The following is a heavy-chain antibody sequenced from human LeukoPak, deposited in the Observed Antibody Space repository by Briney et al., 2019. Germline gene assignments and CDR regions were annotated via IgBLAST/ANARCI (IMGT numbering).Heavy chain of an antibody. Sequence: ASVKVSCKASGYTFTSYDINWVRQAPGQGLEWMGWMNPNSGNTGYAQKFQGRVTMTRNTSISTAYMELSSLRSEDTAVYYCARVPTYSGSSFFDYWGQGTLVTVSS. J-gene: IGHJ4*02. V-gene: IGHV1-8*01. CDR3: ARVPTYSGSSFFDY. CDR1: GYTFTSYD. D-gene: IGHD1-26*01. CDR2: MNPNSGNT.